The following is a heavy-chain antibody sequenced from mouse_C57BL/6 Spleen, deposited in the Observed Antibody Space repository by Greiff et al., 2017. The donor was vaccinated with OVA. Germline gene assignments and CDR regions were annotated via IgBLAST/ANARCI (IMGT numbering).Heavy chain of an antibody. CDR3: AEAYYSNFAY. Sequence: VQLQQSGPELVKPGASVKISCKASGYTFTDYYMNWVKQSHGKSLEWIGDINPNNGGTSYNQQFKGKATLTVDKSSSTAYMELRSLTSEDSAVYYCAEAYYSNFAYWGQGTLVTVSA. CDR1: GYTFTDYY. D-gene: IGHD2-5*01. J-gene: IGHJ3*01. V-gene: IGHV1-26*01. CDR2: INPNNGGT.